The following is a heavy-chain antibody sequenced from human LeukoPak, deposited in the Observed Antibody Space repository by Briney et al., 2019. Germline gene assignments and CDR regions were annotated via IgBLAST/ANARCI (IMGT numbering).Heavy chain of an antibody. CDR3: AREFIPYGRMGINYFDY. V-gene: IGHV4-39*07. J-gene: IGHJ4*02. CDR2: IYYSGST. CDR1: GGSISSSSYY. Sequence: SETLSLTCTVSGGSISSSSYYWGWTRQPPGKGLEWIGSIYYSGSTYYNPSLKSRVTISVDTSKNQFSLKLSSVTAADTAVYYCAREFIPYGRMGINYFDYWGQGTLVTVSS. D-gene: IGHD4-17*01.